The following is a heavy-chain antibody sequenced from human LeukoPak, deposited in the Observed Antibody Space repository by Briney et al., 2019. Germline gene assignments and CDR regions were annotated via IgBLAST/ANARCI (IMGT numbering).Heavy chain of an antibody. CDR1: GFTFSNYW. V-gene: IGHV3-7*01. CDR2: IKEGGSDS. J-gene: IGHJ1*01. Sequence: GGSLRLSCAASGFTFSNYWMSWVRQAPGKGLEWVANIKEGGSDSHYVGSVKGRFTISRENAKKSLYLQMNSLGVEDTAVCFCARDRYFGAWGQGTLITVSS. D-gene: IGHD3-10*01. CDR3: ARDRYFGA.